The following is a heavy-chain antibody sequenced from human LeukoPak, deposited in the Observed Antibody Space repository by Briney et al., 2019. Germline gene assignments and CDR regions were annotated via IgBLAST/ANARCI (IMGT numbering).Heavy chain of an antibody. Sequence: SVKVSCKASGGTFSSNAISWVRQAPGEGLEWMGGIIPIFGTANYAQKFQGRVTITTDESTSTAYMELSSLRSEDTAVYYCARGREVSRYFDWWYMDVWGKGTTVTVSS. D-gene: IGHD3-9*01. CDR2: IIPIFGTA. J-gene: IGHJ6*03. CDR3: ARGREVSRYFDWWYMDV. V-gene: IGHV1-69*05. CDR1: GGTFSSNA.